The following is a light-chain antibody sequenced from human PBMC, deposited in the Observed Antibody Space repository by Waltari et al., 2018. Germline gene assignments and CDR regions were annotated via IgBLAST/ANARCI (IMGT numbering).Light chain of an antibody. Sequence: DVVMTQSPISLPVTLGQPASISCRSSQSLVSSDGNTYLNWFQQRPGQSPRRLFYKVSNRDSGVPDRFSGSGSGTDFTLRISRVEAEDVGVYYCMQGSHWPWTFGQGTKVEIK. CDR2: KVS. CDR1: QSLVSSDGNTY. CDR3: MQGSHWPWT. V-gene: IGKV2-30*01. J-gene: IGKJ1*01.